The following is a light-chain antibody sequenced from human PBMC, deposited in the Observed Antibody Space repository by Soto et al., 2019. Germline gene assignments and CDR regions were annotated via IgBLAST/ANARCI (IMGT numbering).Light chain of an antibody. J-gene: IGKJ3*01. CDR3: QQEVSSPQFT. CDR1: QSVSNNF. CDR2: DAI. V-gene: IGKV3-20*01. Sequence: EIVLTQSPGTLSLSPGERATLSCRASQSVSNNFLAWYQQKPGQAPRLLIYDAINRATGIADRFSGSGSGADFSPTIIRLEPEDFAVYYCQQEVSSPQFTSGPGTRVDMK.